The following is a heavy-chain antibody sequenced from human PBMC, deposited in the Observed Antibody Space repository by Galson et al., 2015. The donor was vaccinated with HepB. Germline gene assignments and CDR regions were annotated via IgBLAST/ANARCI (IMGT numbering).Heavy chain of an antibody. D-gene: IGHD3-22*01. Sequence: SLRLSCAASGFTFXSYSMNWXRQAPGKGLEWVSYISSSSSTIYYADSVKGRFTISRDNAKNSLYLQMNSLRAEDTAVYYCARDRHYYDSSGYYCWGQGTLVTVSS. CDR3: ARDRHYYDSSGYYC. CDR2: ISSSSSTI. V-gene: IGHV3-48*01. CDR1: GFTFXSYS. J-gene: IGHJ4*02.